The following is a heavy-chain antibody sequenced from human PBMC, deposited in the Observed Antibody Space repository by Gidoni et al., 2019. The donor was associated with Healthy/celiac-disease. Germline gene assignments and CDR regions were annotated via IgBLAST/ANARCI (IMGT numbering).Heavy chain of an antibody. V-gene: IGHV3-23*01. CDR2: ISGSGGST. CDR1: GFTFSSYA. Sequence: EVQLLESGGGLVQPGGSLSLSCAASGFTFSSYAMSWVRQAPGKGLEWVSAISGSGGSTYYADSVKGRFTISRDNSKNTLYLQMNSLRAEDTAVYYCAKDKAAVRYDFWSGTDVWGKGTTVTVSS. D-gene: IGHD3-3*01. CDR3: AKDKAAVRYDFWSGTDV. J-gene: IGHJ6*04.